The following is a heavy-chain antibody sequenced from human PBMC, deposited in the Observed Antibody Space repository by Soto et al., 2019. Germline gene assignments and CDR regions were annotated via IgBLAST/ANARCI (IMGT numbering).Heavy chain of an antibody. Sequence: GGSLRLSCAASGFTFSSYAMSWVRQAPGKGLEWVSAIGGRGGSTYYADSVKGRFTISRDDSKNTLYLQMNSLRAEDTAVYYCAKDRGPTYYYYYMDVWGKGTTVTVSS. CDR1: GFTFSSYA. J-gene: IGHJ6*03. CDR2: IGGRGGST. V-gene: IGHV3-23*01. D-gene: IGHD3-10*01. CDR3: AKDRGPTYYYYYMDV.